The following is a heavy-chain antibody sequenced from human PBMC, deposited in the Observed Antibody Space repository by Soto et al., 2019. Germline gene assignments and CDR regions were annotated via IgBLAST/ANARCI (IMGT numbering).Heavy chain of an antibody. Sequence: GGSLRLSCAASGFTFSDYYMSWIRQAPGKGLEWVSYISSSGSTIYYADSVKGRFTISRDNAKNSLYLQMNSLRAEDTAVYYCARAESFVYGDPVFDYWGQGTLVTVSS. CDR2: ISSSGSTI. CDR3: ARAESFVYGDPVFDY. V-gene: IGHV3-11*01. CDR1: GFTFSDYY. J-gene: IGHJ4*02. D-gene: IGHD4-17*01.